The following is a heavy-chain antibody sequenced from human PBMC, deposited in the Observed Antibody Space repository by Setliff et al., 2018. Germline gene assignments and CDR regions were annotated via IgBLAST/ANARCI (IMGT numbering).Heavy chain of an antibody. D-gene: IGHD6-6*01. CDR3: ARLVDEGQYYFDY. Sequence: GGXLRLXXAASVVIFGTFGXXXXXXAPGKGLEVVAGIGDDGGNXXKADSVKVRFTISRDNAKNSLYLQMNSLRAEDTAVYYCARLVDEGQYYFDYWGQGTLVTVSS. CDR2: IGDDGGNX. V-gene: IGHV3-33*03. CDR1: VVIFGTFG. J-gene: IGHJ4*02.